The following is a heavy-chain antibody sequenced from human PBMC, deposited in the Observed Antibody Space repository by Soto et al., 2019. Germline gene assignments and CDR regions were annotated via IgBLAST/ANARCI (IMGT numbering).Heavy chain of an antibody. CDR3: AADYHYFYMDV. CDR1: GFTFSNYW. J-gene: IGHJ6*03. Sequence: EVQLVESGGGLVQPGGSLRLSCVASGFTFSNYWMCWVRQAPGKGLVWVSRINSDGSSTSYADSVKGRFTISRDNAKNTRYLQINSLRAEDTAVYYGAADYHYFYMDVWGKGTTVTVSS. CDR2: INSDGSST. V-gene: IGHV3-74*01.